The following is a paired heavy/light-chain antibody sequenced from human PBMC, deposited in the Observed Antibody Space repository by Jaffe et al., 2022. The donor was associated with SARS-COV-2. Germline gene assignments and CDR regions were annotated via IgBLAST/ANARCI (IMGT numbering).Heavy chain of an antibody. CDR2: IYYSGGT. CDR1: RDSISSSYY. Sequence: QVQLQESGPGLVKPSETLSLTCTVSRDSISSSYYWSWIRQPPGKGLEWVGHIYYSGGTNYNPSLKSRVTISLDTSKNQFSLKLISATAADTAVYYCARVRTTRGYYYYYMDVWGKGTTVTVSS. J-gene: IGHJ6*03. V-gene: IGHV4-59*01. CDR3: ARVRTTRGYYYYYMDV. D-gene: IGHD1-1*01.
Light chain of an antibody. CDR3: AAWDDSLSGYV. Sequence: QSVLTQPPSASGTPGQRVTISCSGSSSSVGSNPVNWYQQLPGAAPKLLIYSNNQRPSVVPDRFSGSKSGTSASLAISGLQSEDEADYYCAAWDDSLSGYVFGTETKVTVL. J-gene: IGLJ1*01. CDR2: SNN. CDR1: SSSVGSNP. V-gene: IGLV1-44*01.